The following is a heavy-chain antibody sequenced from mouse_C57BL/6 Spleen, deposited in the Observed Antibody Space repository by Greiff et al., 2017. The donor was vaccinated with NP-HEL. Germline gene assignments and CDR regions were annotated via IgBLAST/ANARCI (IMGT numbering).Heavy chain of an antibody. Sequence: QVQLQQSGAELARPGASVKLSCKASGYTFTSYGISWVKQRTGQGLEWIGEIYPRSGNTYYNEKFKGKATLTADKSSSTAYMELRSLTSEDSAVYFCARGDSSGLYYAMDYWGQGTSVTVSS. D-gene: IGHD3-2*02. V-gene: IGHV1-81*01. J-gene: IGHJ4*01. CDR2: IYPRSGNT. CDR1: GYTFTSYG. CDR3: ARGDSSGLYYAMDY.